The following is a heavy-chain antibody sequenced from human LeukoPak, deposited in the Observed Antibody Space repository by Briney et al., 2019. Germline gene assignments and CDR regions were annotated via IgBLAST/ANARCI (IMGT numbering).Heavy chain of an antibody. J-gene: IGHJ6*02. CDR3: TREEVVVAATRHYYYYYGMDV. Sequence: PGRSLRLSCTASGFTFGDYAMSWVRQAPGKGLEWVGFIRSKAYGGTTEYAASVKGRFTISRDDSKSIAYLQMNSLKTEDTAVYYCTREEVVVAATRHYYYYYGMDVRGQGTTVTVSS. D-gene: IGHD2-15*01. CDR2: IRSKAYGGTT. V-gene: IGHV3-49*04. CDR1: GFTFGDYA.